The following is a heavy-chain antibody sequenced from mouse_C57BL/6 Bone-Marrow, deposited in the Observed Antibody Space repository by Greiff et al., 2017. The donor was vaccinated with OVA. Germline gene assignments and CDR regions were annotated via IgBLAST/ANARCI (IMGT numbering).Heavy chain of an antibody. CDR2: INPSNGGT. V-gene: IGHV1-53*01. J-gene: IGHJ2*01. D-gene: IGHD2-5*01. Sequence: QVQLQQPGTELVKPGASVKLSCKASGFTFTSYWMHWVKQRPGQGLEWIGNINPSNGGTNYNEKFKSKATLTVDKSSSTAYMQLSSLTSEDSAVYYGARGSNSYYFDYWGQGTTLTVSS. CDR3: ARGSNSYYFDY. CDR1: GFTFTSYW.